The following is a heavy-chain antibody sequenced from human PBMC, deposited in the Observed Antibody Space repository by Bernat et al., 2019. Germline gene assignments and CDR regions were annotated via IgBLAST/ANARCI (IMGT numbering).Heavy chain of an antibody. CDR2: ISSDGENT. J-gene: IGHJ4*02. V-gene: IGHV3-23*01. CDR1: GFTFSDSG. Sequence: DVQLMESGGDLVQPGGSLRLSCAASGFTFSDSGMSWVRLPPGKGMEWVATISSDGENTHYAGCVQGRFTISRDNSQSTLYLQMDSLRAEDAAIYYCAKVSAPYFDYWGQGALVTVSS. CDR3: AKVSAPYFDY. D-gene: IGHD3-16*01.